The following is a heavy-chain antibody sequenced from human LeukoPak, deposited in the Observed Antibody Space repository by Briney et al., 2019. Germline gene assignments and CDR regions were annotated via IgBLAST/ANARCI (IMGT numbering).Heavy chain of an antibody. D-gene: IGHD1-26*01. CDR1: GFTFSNYA. Sequence: GGSLRLSCAASGFTFSNYAMSWVRQAPGKGLEWVSTISGSGGGTYYADSVKGRFTISRDNSKNTVYLHMNSLRAEDTAVYYCAKHSGSYYTAGDYFDYWGQGTLVTVSS. J-gene: IGHJ4*02. CDR3: AKHSGSYYTAGDYFDY. CDR2: ISGSGGGT. V-gene: IGHV3-23*01.